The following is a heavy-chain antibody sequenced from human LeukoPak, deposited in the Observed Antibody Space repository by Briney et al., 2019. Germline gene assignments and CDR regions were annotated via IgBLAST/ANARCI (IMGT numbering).Heavy chain of an antibody. V-gene: IGHV4-34*01. CDR1: GGSFSGYY. CDR3: ARLYDYVWGSYRPKYYFDY. Sequence: NPSETLSLTCAVYGGSFSGYYWSWIRQPPGKGLEWIGEINHSGSTDYNPSLKSRVTISVDTSKNQFSLKLSSVTAADTAVYYCARLYDYVWGSYRPKYYFDYWGQGTLVTVSS. J-gene: IGHJ4*02. CDR2: INHSGST. D-gene: IGHD3-16*02.